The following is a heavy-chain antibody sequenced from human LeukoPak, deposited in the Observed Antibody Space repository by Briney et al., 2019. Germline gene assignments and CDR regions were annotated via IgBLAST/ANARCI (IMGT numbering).Heavy chain of an antibody. V-gene: IGHV3-21*01. CDR2: ISSSSSYI. Sequence: GGSLRLSCAASGFTFSTSAMHWVRQAPGKGLEWVSSISSSSSYIYYADSVKGRFTISRDNAKNSLYLQMNSLRAEDTAVYYCARVYSGSYWRGWFDPWGQGTLVTVSS. J-gene: IGHJ5*02. CDR3: ARVYSGSYWRGWFDP. CDR1: GFTFSTSA. D-gene: IGHD1-26*01.